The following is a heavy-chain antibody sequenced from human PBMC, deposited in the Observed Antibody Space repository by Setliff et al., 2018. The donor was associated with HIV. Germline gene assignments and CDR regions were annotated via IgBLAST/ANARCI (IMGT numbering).Heavy chain of an antibody. Sequence: GASVKVSCKASGYTFTDYYIHWVRQAPGQGLEWMGRINPKSGGTNYVQKFQGRVTMTRDTSINTAYLELSRLRSDDTAMYYCATDPGYSSTWYSESFQHWGQGTVVTVSS. J-gene: IGHJ1*01. CDR1: GYTFTDYY. CDR2: INPKSGGT. CDR3: ATDPGYSSTWYSESFQH. D-gene: IGHD6-13*01. V-gene: IGHV1-2*06.